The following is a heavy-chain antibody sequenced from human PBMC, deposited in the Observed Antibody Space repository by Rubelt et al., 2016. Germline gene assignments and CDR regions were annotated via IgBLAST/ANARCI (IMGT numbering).Heavy chain of an antibody. CDR2: ISYDGSDK. J-gene: IGHJ6*02. CDR3: ARVSRFANYYYGMDV. D-gene: IGHD2-21*01. V-gene: IGHV3-30*03. Sequence: PGKGLEWVAVISYDGSDKYYADSVKGRFTISRHNSKNTLYLQMNSLRAEDTAVYYCARVSRFANYYYGMDVWGQGTTVTVSS.